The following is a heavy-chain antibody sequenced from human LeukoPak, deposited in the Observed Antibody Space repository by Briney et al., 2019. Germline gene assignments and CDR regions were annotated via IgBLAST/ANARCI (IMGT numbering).Heavy chain of an antibody. CDR2: IFYSGST. CDR1: GGSISNYY. Sequence: SETLSLTCTVSGGSISNYYWSWIRQPPGKGLEWIGYIFYSGSTNYNPSLKSRVTISVDTSKNQFSLQLTSVTAADTAVYYCARHPPWGTSGYPFDYWGQGTLVTVSS. J-gene: IGHJ4*02. CDR3: ARHPPWGTSGYPFDY. D-gene: IGHD3-22*01. V-gene: IGHV4-59*08.